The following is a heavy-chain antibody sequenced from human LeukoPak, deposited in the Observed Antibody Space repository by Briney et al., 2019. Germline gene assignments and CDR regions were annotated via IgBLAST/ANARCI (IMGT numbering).Heavy chain of an antibody. CDR1: GFSFSSEN. V-gene: IGHV3-48*01. D-gene: IGHD4-17*01. CDR3: ARDKDYGFTY. Sequence: PGGSLRLSCAASGFSFSSENMNWVRHAPGKGPELISWITGSGSGIIYADSVKGRFTISRDNAKNSLFLQMNSLRVEDTAVYYCARDKDYGFTYWGQGTLVTVSS. J-gene: IGHJ4*02. CDR2: ITGSGSGI.